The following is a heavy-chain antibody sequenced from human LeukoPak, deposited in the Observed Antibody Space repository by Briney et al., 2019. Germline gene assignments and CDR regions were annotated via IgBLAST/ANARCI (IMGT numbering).Heavy chain of an antibody. CDR3: AREADYGDPKGFDY. CDR2: IYHSGST. J-gene: IGHJ4*02. D-gene: IGHD4-17*01. CDR1: GGSISSYY. Sequence: SETLSLTCTVSGGSISSYYWSWIRQPPGKGLEWIGNIYHSGSTNSNPSLKSRVTMSVDTSKNQFSLKLSSVTAADTAAYYCAREADYGDPKGFDYWGQGTLVTVSS. V-gene: IGHV4-59*01.